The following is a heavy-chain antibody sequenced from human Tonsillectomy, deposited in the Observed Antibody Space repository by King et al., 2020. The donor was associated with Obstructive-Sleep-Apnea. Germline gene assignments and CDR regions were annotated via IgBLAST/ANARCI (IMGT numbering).Heavy chain of an antibody. V-gene: IGHV4-59*01. CDR1: GGSITNYY. CDR3: ASTPYYDSSGSRYYYNAMDV. Sequence: PLQESGPGLVKPSETLSLACTVSGGSITNYYWSWIRQPPGKGLEWIGYIDYSGTTNYNPSLKSRITISVDTSKNQFSLQLSSVTAADTAVYYCASTPYYDSSGSRYYYNAMDVWGQGTAVTVSS. CDR2: IDYSGTT. D-gene: IGHD3-22*01. J-gene: IGHJ6*02.